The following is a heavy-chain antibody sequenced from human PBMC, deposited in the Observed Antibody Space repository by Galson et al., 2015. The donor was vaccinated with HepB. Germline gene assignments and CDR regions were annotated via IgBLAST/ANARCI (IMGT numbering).Heavy chain of an antibody. CDR3: ARGIDYGDSYYYYGLDV. V-gene: IGHV3-74*01. J-gene: IGHJ6*02. Sequence: SLRLSCAASGFTFSNYCMHWVRQAPGKGLVWVSRINSDGSGTHYADSVKGRFTISRDNVKNTLYLQMNSLRANDTAVYFCARGIDYGDSYYYYGLDVWGQGTTVTVSS. CDR2: INSDGSGT. CDR1: GFTFSNYC. D-gene: IGHD4-17*01.